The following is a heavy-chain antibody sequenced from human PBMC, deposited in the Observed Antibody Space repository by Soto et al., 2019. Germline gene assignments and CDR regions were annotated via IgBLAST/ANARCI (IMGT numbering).Heavy chain of an antibody. V-gene: IGHV1-18*01. CDR2: ISAYNGNT. D-gene: IGHD1-26*01. CDR3: ARDLWELHRPFVYYGMDV. Sequence: ASGKVSCKASGYTFSVYGITWVRQAPGQGLEWMGWISAYNGNTNFAQRLQGRVTMTTDTPTHTAYMELKSLRSDDAAVYYCARDLWELHRPFVYYGMDVWRELTTVTSSS. CDR1: GYTFSVYG. J-gene: IGHJ6*01.